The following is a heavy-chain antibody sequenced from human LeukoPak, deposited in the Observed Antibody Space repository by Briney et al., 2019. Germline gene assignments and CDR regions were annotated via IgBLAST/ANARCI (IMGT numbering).Heavy chain of an antibody. CDR1: GFTFSTYW. CDR3: AAYDSSGYASKYFQH. Sequence: GGSLRLSCAASGFTFSTYWMHWVRQAPGKGLVRVSRINGDGSSTNYADSVKGRSTISRDNPKNTLYLQINSLRAEDTAVYYCAAYDSSGYASKYFQHWGQGTLVTVSS. J-gene: IGHJ1*01. V-gene: IGHV3-74*01. D-gene: IGHD3-22*01. CDR2: INGDGSST.